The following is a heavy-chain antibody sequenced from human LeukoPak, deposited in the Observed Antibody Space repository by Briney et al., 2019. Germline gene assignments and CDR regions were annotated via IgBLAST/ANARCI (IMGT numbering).Heavy chain of an antibody. Sequence: SETLSLTCTVSGYSISSGYYWGWIRQPPGMGLEWIGSIYHSGSTYYNPSLKSRVTISVDTSKNQFSLKLSSVTAADTAVYYCARDREHRVGAKWFDYWGQGTLVTVSS. CDR3: ARDREHRVGAKWFDY. J-gene: IGHJ4*02. D-gene: IGHD1-26*01. CDR1: GYSISSGYY. V-gene: IGHV4-38-2*02. CDR2: IYHSGST.